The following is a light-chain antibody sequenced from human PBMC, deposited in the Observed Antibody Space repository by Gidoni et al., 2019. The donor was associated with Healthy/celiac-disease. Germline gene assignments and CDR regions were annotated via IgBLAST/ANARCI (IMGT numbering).Light chain of an antibody. V-gene: IGLV1-40*01. CDR3: QSYDSSLSGSKV. J-gene: IGLJ2*01. Sequence: QSVLTQPPSVSGAPGQRVTISCTGSSSNIGAGYDVHGYQQLPGTAPKLLIYGHSNRPSGVPDRFSGSKSGTSASLAITGLQAEDEADYYCQSYDSSLSGSKVFGGGTKLTVL. CDR1: SSNIGAGYD. CDR2: GHS.